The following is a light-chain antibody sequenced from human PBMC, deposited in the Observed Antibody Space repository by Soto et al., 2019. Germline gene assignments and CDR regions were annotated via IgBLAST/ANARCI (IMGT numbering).Light chain of an antibody. V-gene: IGKV3-15*01. CDR1: QSVSSN. CDR3: QQCMNWPLT. CDR2: GAS. Sequence: EIVMTQSPATLSVSPGERATLSCRASQSVSSNLAWYQQKPGQAPRLLIYGASTRATGIPARFSGSGSGTEFTLTISSLQSEDFAVYYCQQCMNWPLTFGQGTRLEIK. J-gene: IGKJ5*01.